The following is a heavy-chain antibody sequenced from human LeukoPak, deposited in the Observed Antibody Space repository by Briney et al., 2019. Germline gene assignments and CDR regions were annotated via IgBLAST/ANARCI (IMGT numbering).Heavy chain of an antibody. CDR3: ARSGYSYGLFSDY. V-gene: IGHV4-4*09. J-gene: IGHJ4*02. CDR1: GGSISSYY. CDR2: IYTSGST. Sequence: PSETLSLTCTVSGGSISSYYWSWIRQPPGKGLEWIGYIYTSGSTNYNPSLKSRVTISVDTSKNQFSLKLSSVTAADTAVYYCARSGYSYGLFSDYWGQGTLVTVSS. D-gene: IGHD5-18*01.